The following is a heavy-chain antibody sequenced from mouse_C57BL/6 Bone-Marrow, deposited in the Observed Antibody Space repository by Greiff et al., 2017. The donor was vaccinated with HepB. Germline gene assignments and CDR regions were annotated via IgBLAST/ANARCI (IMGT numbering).Heavy chain of an antibody. V-gene: IGHV3-8*01. J-gene: IGHJ4*01. CDR3: ARSEVSTVVATKAMDY. D-gene: IGHD1-1*01. Sequence: EVQLQQSGPGLAKPSQTLSLTCSVTGYSITSDYWNWIRKFPGNKLEYMGYISYSGSTYYNPSLKSRISITRDTSKNQYYLQVNSVTTEDTATYYGARSEVSTVVATKAMDYWGQGTSVTVSS. CDR1: GYSITSDY. CDR2: ISYSGST.